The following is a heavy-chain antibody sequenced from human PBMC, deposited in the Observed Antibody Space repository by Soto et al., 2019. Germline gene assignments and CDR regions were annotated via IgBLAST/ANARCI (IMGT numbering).Heavy chain of an antibody. J-gene: IGHJ6*01. Sequence: GKGLEWVSSISSSSRYIYYADSVKGRFTISRDNAKNSLYLQMNSLRAEDTAVYYCARGPKLLFKGDDCIGDYY. CDR3: ARGPKLLFKGDDCIGDYY. D-gene: IGHD2-15*01. CDR2: ISSSSRYI. V-gene: IGHV3-21*01.